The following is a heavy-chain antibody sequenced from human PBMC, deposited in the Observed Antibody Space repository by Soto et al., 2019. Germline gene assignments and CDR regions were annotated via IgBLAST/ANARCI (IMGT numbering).Heavy chain of an antibody. D-gene: IGHD3-16*02. J-gene: IGHJ3*02. CDR1: GGSIDSYY. V-gene: IGHV4-59*08. CDR3: ARLYVFDAFDT. Sequence: SEALSLTCTVSGGSIDSYYWSWIRQPPGKGLEWIGYIYYSGSTNYNPSLKSRVTISVDTSKNQFSLKLSSVTAADTAVYYCARLYVFDAFDTWGQGTMFTVSS. CDR2: IYYSGST.